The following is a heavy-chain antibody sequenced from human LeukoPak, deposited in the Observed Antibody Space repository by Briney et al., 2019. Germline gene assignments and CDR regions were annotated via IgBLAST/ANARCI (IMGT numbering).Heavy chain of an antibody. CDR3: ARGERGYSYD. D-gene: IGHD5-18*01. CDR1: GGTFSSHA. J-gene: IGHJ4*02. Sequence: ASVTVSCKASGGTFSSHANSRVPQAPPQGPQTMRRINPNSGGTNYAQKFQGRVTMTRDTSISTAYMELSRLRSDDTAVYYCARGERGYSYDWGQGALVTVSS. CDR2: INPNSGGT. V-gene: IGHV1-2*06.